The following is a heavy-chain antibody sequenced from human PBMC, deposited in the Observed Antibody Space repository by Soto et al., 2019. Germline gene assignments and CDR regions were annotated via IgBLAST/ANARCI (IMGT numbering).Heavy chain of an antibody. CDR1: GFTCIDYD. V-gene: IGHV3-11*04. CDR3: ARDRPYDDSAYDF. Sequence: PGGSLRLSCTASGFTCIDYDMSWLRQATGRGLEWLSSITGGGRTIKYTDSVRGRFTISRDNARNSLSLRMNSLRDEDSAVYYCARDRPYDDSAYDFWGQGTLVTVSS. J-gene: IGHJ4*02. CDR2: ITGGGRTI. D-gene: IGHD3-22*01.